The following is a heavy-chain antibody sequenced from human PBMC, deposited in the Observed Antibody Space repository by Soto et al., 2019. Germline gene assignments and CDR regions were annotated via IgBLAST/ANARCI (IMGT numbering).Heavy chain of an antibody. CDR3: TRRGVNQNSYDY. J-gene: IGHJ4*02. V-gene: IGHV4-59*08. CDR2: IYYSGST. Sequence: PSETLSLTCTVSGGSISSYYWSWIRQPPGKGLEWIGYIYYSGSTNYNPSLKSRVTISVDTSKNQFSLKLRSVTAADTAVYYCTRRGVNQNSYDYWGQGTLVTVSS. D-gene: IGHD3-10*01. CDR1: GGSISSYY.